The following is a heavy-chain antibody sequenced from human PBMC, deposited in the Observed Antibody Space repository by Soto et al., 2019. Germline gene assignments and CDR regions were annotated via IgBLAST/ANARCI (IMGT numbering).Heavy chain of an antibody. CDR3: ARSVFP. CDR2: IYYIGST. V-gene: IGHV4-4*02. Sequence: SETLSLTCAVSGGSISSSNWWSWVRQPPGKGLEWIGYIYYIGSTYYDPSLKSRVTISLDTSKNQFSLKLSSVTAADTAVYYCARSVFPWGQGTLVTVSS. CDR1: GGSISSSNW. J-gene: IGHJ5*02.